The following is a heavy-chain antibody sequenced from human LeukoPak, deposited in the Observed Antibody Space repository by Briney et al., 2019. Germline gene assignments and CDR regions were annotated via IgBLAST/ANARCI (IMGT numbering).Heavy chain of an antibody. D-gene: IGHD2-2*01. J-gene: IGHJ4*02. Sequence: GASVKVSCKASGYTFASYYIHWVRQAPGQGLEWLGIINSGGGSTNYAQSFQGRVTLTRDTSTNTVYMELSSLRSEDTAVYYCARVYYCTSTSCYGPQYYFDFWGQGTLVTVSS. CDR2: INSGGGST. CDR3: ARVYYCTSTSCYGPQYYFDF. CDR1: GYTFASYY. V-gene: IGHV1-46*03.